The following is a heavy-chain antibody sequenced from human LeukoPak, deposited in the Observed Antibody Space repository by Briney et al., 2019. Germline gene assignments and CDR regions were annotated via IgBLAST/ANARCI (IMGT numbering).Heavy chain of an antibody. Sequence: SETLSLTCAVYGGSFSGYYWGWIRQPPGKGLEWIGKINHSGSTNYNPSLKSRVTISVDTSKDQFSLKLSSVTAADTAVYYCARGLQGIFDPWGQGTLVTVSS. CDR1: GGSFSGYY. J-gene: IGHJ5*02. V-gene: IGHV4-34*01. CDR2: INHSGST. CDR3: ARGLQGIFDP.